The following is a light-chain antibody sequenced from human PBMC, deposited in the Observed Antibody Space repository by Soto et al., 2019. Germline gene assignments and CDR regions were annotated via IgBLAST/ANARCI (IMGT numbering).Light chain of an antibody. CDR2: NND. CDR3: QSYDISLHNYV. V-gene: IGLV1-44*01. CDR1: SFNIGSKT. Sequence: QSVLTQPPSASGTPGQRVTISCSGSSFNIGSKTVNWYQQFPGTAPKLLIYNNDQRPSGVPDRFSGSKSGTSASLATTRLQAEDEADYYCQSYDISLHNYVFGTGTKVTVL. J-gene: IGLJ1*01.